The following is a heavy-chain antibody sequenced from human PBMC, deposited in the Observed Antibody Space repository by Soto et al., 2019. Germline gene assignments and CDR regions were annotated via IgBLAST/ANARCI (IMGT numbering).Heavy chain of an antibody. V-gene: IGHV1-69*13. D-gene: IGHD3-10*01. CDR3: ARAGYYYGSGSYYDTPHYYYYGMDV. CDR2: IIPIFGTA. CDR1: GGTFSSYA. Sequence: ASVKVSCKASGGTFSSYAISWVRQAPGQGLEWMGGIIPIFGTANYAQKFQGRVTITADESTSTAYMELSSLRSEDTAVYYCARAGYYYGSGSYYDTPHYYYYGMDVWGQGTTVTVSS. J-gene: IGHJ6*02.